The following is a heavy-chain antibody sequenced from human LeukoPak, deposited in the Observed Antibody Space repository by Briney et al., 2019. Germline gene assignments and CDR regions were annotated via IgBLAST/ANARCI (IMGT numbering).Heavy chain of an antibody. V-gene: IGHV3-30*04. CDR1: GFTFSSYA. D-gene: IGHD3-10*01. CDR2: ISYDGSNK. Sequence: PGGSLRLSCAASGFTFSSYAMHWVRQAPGKGLEWVAVISYDGSNKYYADSVKGRFTISRDNSKNTLYLQMNSLRAEDTAVYYCARAVSGYGSGSYSEFFDSWGQGTLVTVSS. CDR3: ARAVSGYGSGSYSEFFDS. J-gene: IGHJ4*02.